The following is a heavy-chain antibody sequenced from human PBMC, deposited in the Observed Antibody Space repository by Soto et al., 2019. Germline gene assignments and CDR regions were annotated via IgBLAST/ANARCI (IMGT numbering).Heavy chain of an antibody. Sequence: LSLTCAVYGQSFSGHSWAWIRQPPGKGLEWIGEISESGSTYYNPSLKSRVTISTDTSKNQFSLKLNSVTAADTAAYFCARGSGIVALPGELEDVNYDFWGQGTLVTVSS. V-gene: IGHV4-34*01. D-gene: IGHD1-1*01. CDR1: GQSFSGHS. CDR3: ARGSGIVALPGELEDVNYDF. CDR2: ISESGST. J-gene: IGHJ4*02.